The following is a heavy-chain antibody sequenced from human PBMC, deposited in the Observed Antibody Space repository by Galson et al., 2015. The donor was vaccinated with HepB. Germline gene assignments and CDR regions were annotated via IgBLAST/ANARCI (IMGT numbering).Heavy chain of an antibody. CDR2: ISAYNGNT. J-gene: IGHJ3*02. CDR3: AREALYDSSGYRRAAFDI. CDR1: GYTFTSYG. V-gene: IGHV1-18*01. D-gene: IGHD3-22*01. Sequence: SVKVSCKASGYTFTSYGISWVRQAPGQGLEWMGWISAYNGNTNYAQKLQGRVTMTTDTSTSTAYMELRSLRSDDTAVYYCAREALYDSSGYRRAAFDIWGQGTMVTVSS.